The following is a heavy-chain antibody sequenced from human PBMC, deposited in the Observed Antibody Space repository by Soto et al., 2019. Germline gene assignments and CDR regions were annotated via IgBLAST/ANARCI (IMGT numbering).Heavy chain of an antibody. CDR3: ARDGGKNWNYLYYYGMDV. D-gene: IGHD1-7*01. J-gene: IGHJ6*02. CDR1: GYTFTSYD. Sequence: ASLKVSCKASGYTFTSYDINWVRQATGQGRERMGWINPNSGNTGYAQKFQGRVTMTSNTSISTAYMEPSSLRSEDTAEDQCARDGGKNWNYLYYYGMDVWGQGTTVTVSS. CDR2: INPNSGNT. V-gene: IGHV1-8*01.